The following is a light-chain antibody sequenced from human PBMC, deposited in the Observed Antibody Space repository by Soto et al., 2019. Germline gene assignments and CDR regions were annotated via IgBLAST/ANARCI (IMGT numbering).Light chain of an antibody. CDR3: CSYTSSNTLI. V-gene: IGLV2-11*01. Sequence: QSALTQPHSVSGSPGQSVTISCSGTSSDVGHYNFVSWYQHHPGKAPKLLIYDVTTRPSGVPDRFSGSKSGNTASLTISGLQAEDEADFYCCSYTSSNTLIFGGGTQLTVL. CDR2: DVT. J-gene: IGLJ2*01. CDR1: SSDVGHYNF.